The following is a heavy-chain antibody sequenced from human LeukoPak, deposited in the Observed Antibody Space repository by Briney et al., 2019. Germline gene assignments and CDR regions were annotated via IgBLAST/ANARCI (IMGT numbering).Heavy chain of an antibody. CDR2: IKQDGSGL. D-gene: IGHD1/OR15-1a*01. J-gene: IGHJ4*02. CDR3: ARDPGRTGFDY. V-gene: IGHV3-7*03. CDR1: GFTFNNYW. Sequence: PGGSLRLSCAASGFTFNNYWMSWVRQAPGKGLEWVANIKQDGSGLYYVESVKGRFTISRGNAKNSLYLRMTSLRAEDTAVYYCARDPGRTGFDYWGQGTLVTVSS.